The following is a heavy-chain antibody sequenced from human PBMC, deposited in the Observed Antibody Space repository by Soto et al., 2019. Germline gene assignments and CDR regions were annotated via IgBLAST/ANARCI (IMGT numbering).Heavy chain of an antibody. Sequence: GASVKVSCKASGYTFTRYYMHWVRQAPGQGLEWMGIINPGGTTTYARKFQGRVIMTRDTSTSTVYMELSSLRSEDTAVYYCAREQLVVITTGYYYGMDVWGQGTTVTVSS. CDR3: AREQLVVITTGYYYGMDV. V-gene: IGHV1-46*03. D-gene: IGHD3-22*01. CDR2: INPGGTT. J-gene: IGHJ6*02. CDR1: GYTFTRYY.